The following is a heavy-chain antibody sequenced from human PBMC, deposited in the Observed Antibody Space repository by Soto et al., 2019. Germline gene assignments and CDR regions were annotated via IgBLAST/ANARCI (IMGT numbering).Heavy chain of an antibody. CDR1: GYTFTSYY. V-gene: IGHV1-46*03. CDR2: INPSGGST. Sequence: GASVKVSCKASGYTFTSYYMHWVRQAPGQGLEWMGIINPSGGSTSYAQKFQGRVTMTRDTSTSTVYMELSSLRSEDTAVYYCARGIVVVPAAMSDYYYYMDVWGKGTTVTVSS. J-gene: IGHJ6*03. CDR3: ARGIVVVPAAMSDYYYYMDV. D-gene: IGHD2-2*01.